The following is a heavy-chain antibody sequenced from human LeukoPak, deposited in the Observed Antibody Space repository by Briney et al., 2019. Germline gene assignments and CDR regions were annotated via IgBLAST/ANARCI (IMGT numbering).Heavy chain of an antibody. Sequence: SVKVSCKASGGTFSSYAISWVRQAPGQGLEWMGGIIPIFGTANYAQKFQGRVTITADESTSTAYMELSSLRSEDTAVYYCGYDSSGYYPGPIDYWGQGTLVTVSS. CDR2: IIPIFGTA. V-gene: IGHV1-69*13. CDR3: GYDSSGYYPGPIDY. CDR1: GGTFSSYA. J-gene: IGHJ4*02. D-gene: IGHD3-22*01.